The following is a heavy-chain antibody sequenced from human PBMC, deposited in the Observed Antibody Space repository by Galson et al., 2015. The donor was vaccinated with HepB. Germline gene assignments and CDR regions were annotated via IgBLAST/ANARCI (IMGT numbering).Heavy chain of an antibody. CDR1: GFTVSSNY. CDR3: ARGGRSIVGATQFDY. CDR2: IYSGEIP. D-gene: IGHD1-26*01. V-gene: IGHV3-66*01. Sequence: SLRLSCAVSGFTVSSNYMSWVRQAPGKGLEWVSLIYSGEIPYYADSVKGRFTISRDNSKNTLYLQMNSLRAEDTAVYYCARGGRSIVGATQFDYWGQGTLVTVSS. J-gene: IGHJ4*02.